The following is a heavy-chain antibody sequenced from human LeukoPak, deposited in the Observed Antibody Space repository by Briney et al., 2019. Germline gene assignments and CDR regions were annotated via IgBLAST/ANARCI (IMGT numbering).Heavy chain of an antibody. CDR1: GYTFTSYG. V-gene: IGHV1-69*04. CDR3: AREGELLWFGELLSFLDY. Sequence: SVKVSCKASGYTFTSYGISWVRQAPGQGLEWMGRIVPILGIANYAQKFQGRVTITADKSTSTAYMELSSLRSEDTAVYYCAREGELLWFGELLSFLDYWGQGTLVTVSS. CDR2: IVPILGIA. J-gene: IGHJ4*02. D-gene: IGHD3-10*01.